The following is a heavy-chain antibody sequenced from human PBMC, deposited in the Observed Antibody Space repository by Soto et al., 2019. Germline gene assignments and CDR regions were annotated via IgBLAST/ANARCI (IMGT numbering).Heavy chain of an antibody. D-gene: IGHD1-20*01. V-gene: IGHV3-23*01. CDR2: MSGSGSSI. J-gene: IGHJ6*04. CDR1: HFAFNIDA. Sequence: GGSLRLSCVASHFAFNIDAMTWVRQAPGKGLEWVSSMSGSGSSIYYEDSVKGRSTITRDKSKKTLYLQMNSLRAEDTAVYWCARDNWNGAYYGLDVWGKGTTVTVSS. CDR3: ARDNWNGAYYGLDV.